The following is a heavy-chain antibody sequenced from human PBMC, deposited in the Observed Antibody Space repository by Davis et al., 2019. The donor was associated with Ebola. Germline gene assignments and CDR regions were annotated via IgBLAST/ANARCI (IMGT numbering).Heavy chain of an antibody. CDR1: GFTFSSYG. V-gene: IGHV3-30*18. J-gene: IGHJ4*02. D-gene: IGHD3-10*01. CDR2: ISYDGSNK. Sequence: PGGSLRLSCAASGFTFSSYGMHWVRQAPGKGLEWVAVISYDGSNKYYADSVKGRFTISRDNSKNTLYLQMNSLRAEDTAVYYCAKEVQNYYGWNYFDYWGQGTLVTVSS. CDR3: AKEVQNYYGWNYFDY.